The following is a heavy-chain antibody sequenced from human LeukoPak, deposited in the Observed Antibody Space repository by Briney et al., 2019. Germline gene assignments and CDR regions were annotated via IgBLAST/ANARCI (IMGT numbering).Heavy chain of an antibody. J-gene: IGHJ3*02. D-gene: IGHD5-24*01. Sequence: GGSLRLSCAASGFTFSSYEMNWVRQAPGKGLEWVSYISSSGSTIYYADSVKGRFTISRDNARNSLYLQMNSLRAEDTAVYYCARARDKTYAFDIWGQGTMVTVSS. V-gene: IGHV3-48*03. CDR1: GFTFSSYE. CDR3: ARARDKTYAFDI. CDR2: ISSSGSTI.